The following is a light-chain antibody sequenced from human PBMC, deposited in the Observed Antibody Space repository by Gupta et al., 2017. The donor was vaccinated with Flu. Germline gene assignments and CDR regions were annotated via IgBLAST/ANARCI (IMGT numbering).Light chain of an antibody. Sequence: QSVLTQPPSVSGTPGQRVTISCSGSSSNIGSNTVNWYQQLPGTAPKLLMYSSNQRPSGVPDRFSGSKSGTSAALAISGLQSEDVADYYCAALDDSLDGPMFGGGTKLTVL. V-gene: IGLV1-44*01. CDR3: AALDDSLDGPM. CDR1: SSNIGSNT. J-gene: IGLJ3*02. CDR2: SSN.